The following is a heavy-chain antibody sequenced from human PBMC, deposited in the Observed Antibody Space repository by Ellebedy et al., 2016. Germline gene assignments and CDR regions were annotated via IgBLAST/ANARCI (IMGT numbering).Heavy chain of an antibody. Sequence: GGSLRLSCTGSGFTFADFSMSWFRQAPEQGPEWVGFIRSNAYGGTTEYAASVKGRFTISRDDSQRIAYLQMDSLKIDDTAVYYCTQTAYDDVRGTHSWGQGTLVIVSS. J-gene: IGHJ4*02. D-gene: IGHD3-16*01. CDR2: IRSNAYGGTT. CDR1: GFTFADFS. V-gene: IGHV3-49*03. CDR3: TQTAYDDVRGTHS.